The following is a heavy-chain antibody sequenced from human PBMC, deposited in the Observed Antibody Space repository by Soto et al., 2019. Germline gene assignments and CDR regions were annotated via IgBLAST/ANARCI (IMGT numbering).Heavy chain of an antibody. J-gene: IGHJ4*02. V-gene: IGHV4-30-2*01. CDR1: GGSISSGDYS. Sequence: QLQLQESVSGLVKPSQTLSLTCAVSGGSISSGDYSWNWIRQPPGQGLEWIGYIYYGGSTYYTPSLQRGVTMSVDRSRNQFSLKINSVTAADTAVYYCAIVRREYDNSGPVDYWGQGTLVTVSS. CDR3: AIVRREYDNSGPVDY. CDR2: IYYGGST. D-gene: IGHD3-22*01.